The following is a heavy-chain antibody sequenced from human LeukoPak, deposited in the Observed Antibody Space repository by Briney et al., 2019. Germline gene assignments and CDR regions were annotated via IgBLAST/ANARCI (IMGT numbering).Heavy chain of an antibody. J-gene: IGHJ4*02. CDR2: MSYSGSS. V-gene: IGHV4-59*01. CDR1: GGSISSYY. D-gene: IGHD3-16*01. CDR3: ARGWGYFDY. Sequence: SETLSLTCSVSGGSISSYYWSWIRQPPGKGLEWIGYMSYSGSSSYNPSLKSRVTISVDTSKNQFSLKLSSVTAADTAVYYCARGWGYFDYWGQGTLVTVSS.